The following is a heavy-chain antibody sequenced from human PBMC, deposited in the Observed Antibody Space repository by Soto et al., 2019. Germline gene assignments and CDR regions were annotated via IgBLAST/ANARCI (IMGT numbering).Heavy chain of an antibody. CDR2: ISYDGSNK. CDR3: AKDLEYDFWSGYYNYGMDV. D-gene: IGHD3-3*01. CDR1: GFTFSSYG. V-gene: IGHV3-30*18. Sequence: GGSLRLSCAASGFTFSSYGMHWVRQAPGKGLEWVAVISYDGSNKYYADSVKGRFTISRDNSKNTLYLQMNSLRAEDTAVYYCAKDLEYDFWSGYYNYGMDVWGQGTTVTVSS. J-gene: IGHJ6*02.